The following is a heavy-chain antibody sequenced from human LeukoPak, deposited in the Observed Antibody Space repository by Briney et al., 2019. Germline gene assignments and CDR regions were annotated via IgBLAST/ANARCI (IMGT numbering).Heavy chain of an antibody. CDR2: ISSSSSYI. Sequence: PGGSLRLSCAASGFTFSSYSMNWVRQAPGKGLEWVSSISSSSSYIYYTESVKGRFTISRDNAKNSLYLQMNSLRAEDTAVYYCARSSSGLPVNWGQGTLVTVSS. CDR1: GFTFSSYS. CDR3: ARSSSGLPVN. V-gene: IGHV3-21*01. D-gene: IGHD3-10*01. J-gene: IGHJ4*02.